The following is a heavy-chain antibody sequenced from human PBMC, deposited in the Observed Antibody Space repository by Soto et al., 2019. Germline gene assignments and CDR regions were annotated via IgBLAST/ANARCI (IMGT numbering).Heavy chain of an antibody. CDR2: IYYSGST. CDR3: ARFVYGPYYYGMDV. J-gene: IGHJ6*02. CDR1: GGSISSYY. V-gene: IGHV4-59*01. D-gene: IGHD4-17*01. Sequence: TLSLTCTVSGGSISSYYWSWIRQPPGKGLEWIGYIYYSGSTNYNPSLKSRVTISVDTSKNQFSLKLSSVAAADTAVYYCARFVYGPYYYGMDVWGQGTTVTVSS.